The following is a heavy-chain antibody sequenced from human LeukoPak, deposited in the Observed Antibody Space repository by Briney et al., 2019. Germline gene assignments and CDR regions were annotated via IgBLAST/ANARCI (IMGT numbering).Heavy chain of an antibody. CDR1: GFTFSNAW. Sequence: GGSLRLSCAASGFTFSNAWMTWVRRAPGKGLEWVGFTKNKTNRGTTEYAASVKGRSIISRDDSKSIAYLQMNSLKTEDTAVYYYNRSYYYDSSGYYGSFDYWGQGTLVTVSS. J-gene: IGHJ4*02. D-gene: IGHD3-22*01. V-gene: IGHV3-71*01. CDR3: NRSYYYDSSGYYGSFDY. CDR2: TKNKTNRGTT.